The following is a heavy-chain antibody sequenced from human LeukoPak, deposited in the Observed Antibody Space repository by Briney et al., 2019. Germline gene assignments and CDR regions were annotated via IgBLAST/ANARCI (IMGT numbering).Heavy chain of an antibody. Sequence: SETLSLTCTVSGYSISSGYYWGWIRQPPGKGLEWIGSIYHSGSTYYNPSLKSRVTISVDTSKNQFSLKLSSVTAADTAVYYCARLTKNDSGTYRFGKKKRGYMDVWGKGTTVTISS. V-gene: IGHV4-38-2*02. J-gene: IGHJ6*03. D-gene: IGHD3-10*01. CDR3: ARLTKNDSGTYRFGKKKRGYMDV. CDR1: GYSISSGYY. CDR2: IYHSGST.